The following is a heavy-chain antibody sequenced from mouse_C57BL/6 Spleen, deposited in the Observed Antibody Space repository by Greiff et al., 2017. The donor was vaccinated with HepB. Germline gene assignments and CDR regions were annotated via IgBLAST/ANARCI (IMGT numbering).Heavy chain of an antibody. CDR1: GYTFTSYG. Sequence: VKLMESGAELARPGASVKLSCKASGYTFTSYGISWVKQRTGQGLEWIGEIYPRSGNTYYNEKFKGKATLTADKSSSTAYMELRSLTSEDSAVYFCAREGDYDDYWGQGTTLTVSS. CDR2: IYPRSGNT. J-gene: IGHJ2*01. D-gene: IGHD2-4*01. CDR3: AREGDYDDY. V-gene: IGHV1-81*01.